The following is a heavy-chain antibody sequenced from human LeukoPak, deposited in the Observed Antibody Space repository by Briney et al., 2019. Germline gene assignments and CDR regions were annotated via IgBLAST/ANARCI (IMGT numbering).Heavy chain of an antibody. CDR2: TYYSGST. CDR3: ARGVGTRDY. Sequence: PSETLSLTCTVSGGSISSGGYYWSWIRQHPGKGLEWIGYTYYSGSTYYNPSLQSRITISVDTSKNDFSLNLTSVTAADTAVYYCARGVGTRDYWGQGTLVTVSS. J-gene: IGHJ4*02. D-gene: IGHD1-1*01. CDR1: GGSISSGGYY. V-gene: IGHV4-31*03.